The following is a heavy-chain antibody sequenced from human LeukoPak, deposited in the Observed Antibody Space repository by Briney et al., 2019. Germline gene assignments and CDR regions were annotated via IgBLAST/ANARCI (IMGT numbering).Heavy chain of an antibody. V-gene: IGHV3-30*18. CDR2: ISYDGSNK. CDR3: AKDRVGYDSRGPFDY. Sequence: GGSLRLSCAASGFTFSSYGMHWVRQAPGKRLEWVAVISYDGSNKYYADSVKGRFTISRDNSKNTLYLQMNSLRAEDTAVYYCAKDRVGYDSRGPFDYWAQGTLVTVS. CDR1: GFTFSSYG. D-gene: IGHD3-22*01. J-gene: IGHJ4*02.